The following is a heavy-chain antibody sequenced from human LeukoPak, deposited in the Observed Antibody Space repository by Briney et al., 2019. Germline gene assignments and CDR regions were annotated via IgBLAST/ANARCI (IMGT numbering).Heavy chain of an antibody. V-gene: IGHV1-8*01. CDR1: GYTFTSYD. D-gene: IGHD3-3*01. CDR2: MNPNSGNT. Sequence: ASVKVSCKASGYTFTSYDINWVRQATGQGLEWMGWMNPNSGNTGYAQKFQGRVTMTTDTSTSTAYMELRSLRSDDTAVYYCARYENDFWTGRYFDYWGQGTLVTVSS. J-gene: IGHJ4*02. CDR3: ARYENDFWTGRYFDY.